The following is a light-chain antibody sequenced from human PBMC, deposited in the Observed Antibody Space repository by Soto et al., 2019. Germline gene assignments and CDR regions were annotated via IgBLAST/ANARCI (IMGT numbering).Light chain of an antibody. J-gene: IGLJ2*01. CDR2: LNSDGGH. Sequence: QPVLTQSPSASASLGASVKLTCTLSSGHSNYAIAWHQQQPEKGPRYLMKLNSDGGHRKGDGIPDRFSGSSSGAERYLTISSLQSEDEAEYYCQTWDTGIVAFGGGTKLTVL. V-gene: IGLV4-69*01. CDR1: SGHSNYA. CDR3: QTWDTGIVA.